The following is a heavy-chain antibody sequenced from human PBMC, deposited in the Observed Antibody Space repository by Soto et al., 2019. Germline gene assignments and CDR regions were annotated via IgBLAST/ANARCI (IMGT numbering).Heavy chain of an antibody. CDR3: AREVSPNSRGWYTVLVRWFDP. J-gene: IGHJ5*02. CDR1: GGSISSSDYY. V-gene: IGHV4-31*03. D-gene: IGHD6-19*01. CDR2: IYYSGSA. Sequence: SETLSLTCSVSGGSISSSDYYWSWIRQHRGKGLEWIGDIYYSGSAYYNPSLKSRVTISLDTSKSQFSLKLSSVTAADTAVYYCAREVSPNSRGWYTVLVRWFDPWGQGTLVTVSS.